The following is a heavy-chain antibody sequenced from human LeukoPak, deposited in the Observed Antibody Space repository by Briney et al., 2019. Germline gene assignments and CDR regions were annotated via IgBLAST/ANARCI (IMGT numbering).Heavy chain of an antibody. J-gene: IGHJ6*03. CDR1: GGTFSSYA. V-gene: IGHV1-69*01. D-gene: IGHD5-24*01. CDR3: ARRRDGYNWVIPYYYYMDV. Sequence: GSSVKVSCKASGGTFSSYAISWVRQAPGQGLEWMGGIIPIFGIANYAQKFQGRVTITADESTSTAYMELSSLRSEDTAVYYCARRRDGYNWVIPYYYYMDVWGKGTTVTVSS. CDR2: IIPIFGIA.